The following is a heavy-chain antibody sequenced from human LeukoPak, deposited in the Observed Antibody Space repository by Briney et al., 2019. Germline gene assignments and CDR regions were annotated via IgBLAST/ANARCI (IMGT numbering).Heavy chain of an antibody. Sequence: ASVKVSCKPSGYTFNNYGITWVRQAPGQGLEWMGWISAYSGEKDYAQKFQDRVTMTTDTTTKTAYMELRNLKSDDTAFYYCGRCSPSRTNSNSYYFETTKKNAFDIWGQGTMVTVSS. CDR3: GRCSPSRTNSNSYYFETTKKNAFDI. CDR2: ISAYSGEK. J-gene: IGHJ3*02. D-gene: IGHD3-22*01. V-gene: IGHV1-18*04. CDR1: GYTFNNYG.